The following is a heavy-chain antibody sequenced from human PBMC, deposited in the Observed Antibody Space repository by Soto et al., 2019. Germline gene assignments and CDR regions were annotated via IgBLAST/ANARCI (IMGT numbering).Heavy chain of an antibody. CDR3: ARGLCGPCYMDV. J-gene: IGHJ6*03. Sequence: SETLSLTCTVSGGSISSYYWSWFRQPPGKGLEWIGYIYYSGSTNYNPSLKSRVTISVDTSKNQFSLKLSSVTAADTSVYYCARGLCGPCYMDVWGTGTSLTLSS. V-gene: IGHV4-59*01. CDR2: IYYSGST. CDR1: GGSISSYY.